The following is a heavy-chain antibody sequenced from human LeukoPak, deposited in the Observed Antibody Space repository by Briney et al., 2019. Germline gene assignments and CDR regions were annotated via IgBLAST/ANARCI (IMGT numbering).Heavy chain of an antibody. CDR1: GYTFTSYD. V-gene: IGHV1-8*01. CDR2: MNPNSGNT. J-gene: IGHJ4*02. Sequence: ASVKVSCKASGYTFTSYDINWVRQATGQGLEWMGWMNPNSGNTGYAQKFQGRVTITTDESTSTAYMELSSLRSEDTAVYYCASDSMVRGVTGYWGQGTLVTVSS. D-gene: IGHD3-10*01. CDR3: ASDSMVRGVTGY.